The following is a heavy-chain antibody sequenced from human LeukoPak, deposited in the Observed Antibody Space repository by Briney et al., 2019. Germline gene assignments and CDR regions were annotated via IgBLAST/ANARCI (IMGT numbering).Heavy chain of an antibody. D-gene: IGHD3-16*02. CDR1: GYTFTSYG. Sequence: ASVKVSCKASGYTFTSYGISWVRQAPGQGLEWMGWISAYNGNTNYAQKLQGRVTMTTDTSTSTAYMELRSLRSDDTAVYYCARDRGYDYVWGSYRHHHAFDIWGQGTMVTVSS. CDR3: ARDRGYDYVWGSYRHHHAFDI. J-gene: IGHJ3*02. V-gene: IGHV1-18*01. CDR2: ISAYNGNT.